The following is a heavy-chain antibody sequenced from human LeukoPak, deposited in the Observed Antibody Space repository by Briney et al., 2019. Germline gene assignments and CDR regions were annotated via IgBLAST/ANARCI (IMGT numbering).Heavy chain of an antibody. CDR1: RFTFSDYY. Sequence: GGSLRLSCAASRFTFSDYYMSWVRQAPGKGLEWVSGISDSGTGTYYADSVKGRFTISRDNSKNTLFLQMNSLRAEDTAVYYCAKDHIRRDGYSDFDYWGQGTLVTVSS. D-gene: IGHD5-24*01. CDR2: ISDSGTGT. CDR3: AKDHIRRDGYSDFDY. J-gene: IGHJ4*02. V-gene: IGHV3-23*01.